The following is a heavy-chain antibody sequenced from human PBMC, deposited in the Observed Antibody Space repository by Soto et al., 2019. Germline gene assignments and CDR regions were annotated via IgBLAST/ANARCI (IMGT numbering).Heavy chain of an antibody. CDR3: ARSTGYDYRLYYYYGMDV. J-gene: IGHJ6*02. CDR2: MNPNSGHT. Sequence: GASVKVSCKASGYTFTSFDINWVRQATGQGLEWMGWMNPNSGHTGYAQKFQGRVTMTRDTSISTAYMELSSLRSEDTAVYYCARSTGYDYRLYYYYGMDVWGQGTTVTVSS. D-gene: IGHD3-22*01. V-gene: IGHV1-8*01. CDR1: GYTFTSFD.